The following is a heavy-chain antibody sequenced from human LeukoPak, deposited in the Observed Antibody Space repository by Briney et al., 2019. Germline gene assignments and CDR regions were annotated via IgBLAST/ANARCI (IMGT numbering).Heavy chain of an antibody. V-gene: IGHV3-23*01. Sequence: PSGGSLRLSCAASGFTFSSYAMSWVRQAPGKGLEWVSAISGSGGSTYYADSVKGRFTISRDNSKNTLYLQMNSLRAEDTAVYYCAKPRITIFGVIDYWGQGTLVTVSS. J-gene: IGHJ4*02. D-gene: IGHD3-3*01. CDR2: ISGSGGST. CDR3: AKPRITIFGVIDY. CDR1: GFTFSSYA.